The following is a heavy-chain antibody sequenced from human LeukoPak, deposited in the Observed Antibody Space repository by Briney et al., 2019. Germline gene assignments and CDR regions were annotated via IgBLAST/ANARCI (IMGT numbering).Heavy chain of an antibody. J-gene: IGHJ4*02. CDR2: LRYDGSNK. Sequence: PGGSLRLSCAASGFTFNSYGMHWVRQAPGKGLEWVAFLRYDGSNKYYTDSVKGRFTISRDNSKNTLYLQMNSLRGEDTAVYYCAKGEMAPRPFRFDYWGQGTLVTVSS. V-gene: IGHV3-30*02. CDR3: AKGEMAPRPFRFDY. CDR1: GFTFNSYG. D-gene: IGHD5-24*01.